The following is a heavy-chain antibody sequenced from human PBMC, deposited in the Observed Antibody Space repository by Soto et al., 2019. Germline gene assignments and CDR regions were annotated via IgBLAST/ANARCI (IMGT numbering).Heavy chain of an antibody. V-gene: IGHV1-18*01. CDR1: GYTFTSYG. D-gene: IGHD4-17*01. Sequence: GASVKVSCKASGYTFTSYGISWVRQAPGQGLEWMGWISAYNGNTNYAQKLQGRVTMTTDTSTSAAYMELRSLRSDDTAVYYCARPQVTTYYYYYYGMDVWGQGTTVTVSS. CDR2: ISAYNGNT. CDR3: ARPQVTTYYYYYYGMDV. J-gene: IGHJ6*02.